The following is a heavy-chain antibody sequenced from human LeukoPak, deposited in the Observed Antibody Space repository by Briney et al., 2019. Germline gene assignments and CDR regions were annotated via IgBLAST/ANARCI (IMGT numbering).Heavy chain of an antibody. V-gene: IGHV3-21*01. J-gene: IGHJ3*02. CDR2: ISSSSSYI. CDR1: GFTFSSYS. D-gene: IGHD5-18*01. CDR3: ARDGPQLWFDDAFDI. Sequence: PGGSLRLSCAASGFTFSSYSMNWVRQAPGKGLEWVSSISSSSSYIYYADSVKGRFTISRDNAKNSLYLQMNSLRAEDTAVYYCARDGPQLWFDDAFDIWGQGTMVTVSS.